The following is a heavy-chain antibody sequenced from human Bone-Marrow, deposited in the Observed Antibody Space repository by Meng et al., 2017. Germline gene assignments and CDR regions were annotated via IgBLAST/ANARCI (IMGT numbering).Heavy chain of an antibody. CDR3: AREGGPDKWFDP. CDR1: VYTFTGYY. J-gene: IGHJ5*02. CDR2: LNPNGGGT. D-gene: IGHD2-15*01. V-gene: IGHV1-2*02. Sequence: VQLVQSGAEVKKPGASVTVSCKAAVYTFTGYYIHWVRQAPGQGLEWMGWLNPNGGGTYYAQQFQGRVTMTRDTPINTAYLELSRLTSADTAVYYCAREGGPDKWFDPWGQGTLVTVSS.